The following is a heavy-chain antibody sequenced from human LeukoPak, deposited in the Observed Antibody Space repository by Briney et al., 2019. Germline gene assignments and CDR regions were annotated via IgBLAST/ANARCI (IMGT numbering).Heavy chain of an antibody. CDR2: LNWDGGAT. CDR3: ARAQTYGDYRLLLDY. Sequence: PGGPLRLSCAASGFTFGDYGMSWVRQAPGKGLEWVSGLNWDGGATGHADSVKGRFTISRDNAKNSLYLQMNSLRAEDTALYYCARAQTYGDYRLLLDYWGQGTLVTVSS. D-gene: IGHD4-17*01. CDR1: GFTFGDYG. V-gene: IGHV3-20*04. J-gene: IGHJ4*02.